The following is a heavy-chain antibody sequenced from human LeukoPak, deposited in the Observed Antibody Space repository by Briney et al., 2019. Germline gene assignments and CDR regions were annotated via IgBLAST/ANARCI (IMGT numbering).Heavy chain of an antibody. V-gene: IGHV3-48*03. CDR2: ISSSGSTI. D-gene: IGHD1-14*01. J-gene: IGHJ4*02. CDR1: GFTFSSYE. Sequence: GGSLRLSCTASGFTFSSYEMSWVRQAPGKGLEWVSYISSSGSTIYYADSVKGRFTISRDNAKNSLYLQMNSLKSEDTAVYYCITELDVRPNHYWGQGTLVIVSS. CDR3: ITELDVRPNHY.